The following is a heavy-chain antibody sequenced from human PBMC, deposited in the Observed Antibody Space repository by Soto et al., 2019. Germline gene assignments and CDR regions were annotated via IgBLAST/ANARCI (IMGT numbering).Heavy chain of an antibody. CDR1: GFTFSAHY. Sequence: QVQRVESGGGLVMPGESLRLSCAASGFTFSAHYMSWIRQAPGKGLEWVSYISSSGNSMYYADSVKGRFTVSRDNAENSLSLQMNSLRAEDTAVYYCARRAASGRHFDHWGQGPLVSVSS. D-gene: IGHD6-13*01. J-gene: IGHJ4*02. V-gene: IGHV3-11*01. CDR2: ISSSGNSM. CDR3: ARRAASGRHFDH.